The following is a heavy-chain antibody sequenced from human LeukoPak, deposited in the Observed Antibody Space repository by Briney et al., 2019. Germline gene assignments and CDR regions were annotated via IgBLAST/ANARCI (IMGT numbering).Heavy chain of an antibody. CDR2: INWNGGST. J-gene: IGHJ5*02. D-gene: IGHD2-15*01. Sequence: GGSLRLSCAASGFTFDDYGMSWVRQAPGKGLEWVSGINWNGGSTGYADSVKGRFTISRDNAKNSLYLQMNSLRAEDTALYHCARVRRSGGSCYSGHFDPWGQGTLVTVSS. CDR1: GFTFDDYG. CDR3: ARVRRSGGSCYSGHFDP. V-gene: IGHV3-20*01.